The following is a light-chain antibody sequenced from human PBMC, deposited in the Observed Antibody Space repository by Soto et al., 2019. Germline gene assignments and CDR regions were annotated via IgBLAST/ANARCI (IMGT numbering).Light chain of an antibody. V-gene: IGKV1-39*01. CDR2: VAS. CDR3: QQSYGALTWT. Sequence: IQMTRSPSSLSASVGDRVTITCRASQSSSSYLNWYEQKPGKAPKLLIYVASSLQSGVPSRFSGSGSGTDFTLTISSLQPEDFGTYYCQQSYGALTWTFGQGTRVETK. J-gene: IGKJ1*01. CDR1: QSSSSY.